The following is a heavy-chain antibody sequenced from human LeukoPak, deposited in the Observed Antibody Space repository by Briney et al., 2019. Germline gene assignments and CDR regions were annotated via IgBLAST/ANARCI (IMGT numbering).Heavy chain of an antibody. CDR2: INSDGSNT. CDR1: GFTFSSKW. D-gene: IGHD2-2*01. Sequence: QAGGSLRLSCAASGFTFSSKWMHWVRHSPGKGLEWVSHINSDGSNTNYADSVKGRFTISRDNAKNTLYLQLNSLRAEDTDVYYCARGGCSATSCLDYWGQGTLVTVSS. V-gene: IGHV3-74*01. CDR3: ARGGCSATSCLDY. J-gene: IGHJ4*02.